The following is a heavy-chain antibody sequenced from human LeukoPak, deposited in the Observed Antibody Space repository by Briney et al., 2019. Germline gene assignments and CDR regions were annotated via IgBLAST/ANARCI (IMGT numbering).Heavy chain of an antibody. CDR1: GFAFRNYW. J-gene: IGHJ4*02. Sequence: GGSLRLSCVASGFAFRNYWMYWVRQGRGKGLVWLSRINPDGSTTTYADSVKGRSTISRDNAKSTVYLQMNSLRTDDTAVYYCAKVSSGWYVWGQGTLVTVSS. CDR2: INPDGSTT. V-gene: IGHV3-74*01. CDR3: AKVSSGWYV. D-gene: IGHD6-19*01.